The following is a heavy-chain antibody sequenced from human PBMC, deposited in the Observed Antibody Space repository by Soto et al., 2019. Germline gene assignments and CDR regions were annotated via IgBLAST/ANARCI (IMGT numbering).Heavy chain of an antibody. D-gene: IGHD3-22*01. CDR2: IIPIFGTA. J-gene: IGHJ4*02. CDR3: ARVRFEYYYDSSGYYFDY. Sequence: GASVKVACKTSGGTFSSYAISWVRQAPGQGLEWMGGIIPIFGTANYAQKFQGRVTITADESTSTAYMEPSSLRSEDTAVYYCARVRFEYYYDSSGYYFDYWGQGTLVTVSS. CDR1: GGTFSSYA. V-gene: IGHV1-69*13.